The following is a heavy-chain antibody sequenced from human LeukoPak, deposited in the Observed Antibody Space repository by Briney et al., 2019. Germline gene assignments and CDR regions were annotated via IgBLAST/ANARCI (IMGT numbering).Heavy chain of an antibody. CDR3: ARTTEDCSSTSCYQYWFDP. Sequence: NPSETLSLTCAVHGGSFSDYYWSWIHQPPGKELEWIGEINHSGSTNYNPSLKSRVTISVDTSKNQFSLKLNSVTAADTAVYYCARTTEDCSSTSCYQYWFDPWGQGTLVTVSS. CDR1: GGSFSDYY. CDR2: INHSGST. J-gene: IGHJ5*02. V-gene: IGHV4-34*01. D-gene: IGHD2-2*01.